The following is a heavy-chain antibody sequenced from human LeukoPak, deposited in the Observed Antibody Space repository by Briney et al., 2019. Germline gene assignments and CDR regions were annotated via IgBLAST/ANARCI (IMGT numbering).Heavy chain of an antibody. D-gene: IGHD3-3*01. Sequence: GASVKVSCKASGYTFTSYYMHWVRQAPGQGLEWMGIINPSGGSTSYAQKFQGRVTMTRDTSTSTVYMELSSLRSEDTAVYYCARGVLRFLERAYNWFGPWGQGTLVTVSS. CDR1: GYTFTSYY. V-gene: IGHV1-46*01. J-gene: IGHJ5*02. CDR3: ARGVLRFLERAYNWFGP. CDR2: INPSGGST.